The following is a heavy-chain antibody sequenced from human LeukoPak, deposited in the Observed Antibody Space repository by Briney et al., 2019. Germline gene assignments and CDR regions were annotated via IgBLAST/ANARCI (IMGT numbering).Heavy chain of an antibody. V-gene: IGHV3-7*01. CDR3: ARSPIAQARWGYYFDY. D-gene: IGHD2-21*01. CDR2: KNQDGSEK. CDR1: ASTPSRPW. J-gene: IGHJ4*02. Sequence: PGGSLRLSCPPPASTPSRPWFTSLRHPPGKPLDWLANKNQDGSEKYYVDSVRGRFSISRDNAKNSLYLQMINLRAEDTAVYYCARSPIAQARWGYYFDYWGQGTLVTVSS.